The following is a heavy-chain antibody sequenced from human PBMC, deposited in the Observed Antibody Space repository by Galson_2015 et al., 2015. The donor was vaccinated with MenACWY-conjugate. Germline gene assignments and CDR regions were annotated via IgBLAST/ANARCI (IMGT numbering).Heavy chain of an antibody. Sequence: QSGAEVTKPGESLQISCKGSGYDFTHHWIGWVRQMPGKGLEWMGIIYPADSDTGYSPSFQGQVTISADKSISTAYLQWSIPKASDTGIYYGARTYSSDWYSSDYSAMDVWGHGTTVAVSS. CDR1: GYDFTHHW. V-gene: IGHV5-51*01. D-gene: IGHD6-19*01. CDR3: ARTYSSDWYSSDYSAMDV. J-gene: IGHJ6*02. CDR2: IYPADSDT.